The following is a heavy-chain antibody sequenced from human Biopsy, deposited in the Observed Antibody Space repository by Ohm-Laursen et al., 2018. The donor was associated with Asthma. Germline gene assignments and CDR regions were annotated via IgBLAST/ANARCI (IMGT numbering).Heavy chain of an antibody. CDR1: GFTFSGYS. D-gene: IGHD6-6*01. CDR2: IKEDGSEK. Sequence: SLRLSCTASGFTFSGYSMNWVRQAPGKGLEWVANIKEDGSEKYYVDSVKGRFTISRDNAKNSLYLQMNSLRAEETAVYYCARARESSSWASAFDIWGQGTKVTVSS. V-gene: IGHV3-7*01. CDR3: ARARESSSWASAFDI. J-gene: IGHJ3*02.